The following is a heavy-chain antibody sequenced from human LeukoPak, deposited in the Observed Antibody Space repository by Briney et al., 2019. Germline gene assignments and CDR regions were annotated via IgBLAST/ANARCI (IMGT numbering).Heavy chain of an antibody. J-gene: IGHJ4*02. D-gene: IGHD6-25*01. CDR1: GRSISSYY. CDR3: ARDLGGTIRFDY. CDR2: IYYSGST. V-gene: IGHV4-59*01. Sequence: SETLSLTCTVSGRSISSYYWSWIRQPPGKGLEWIGYIYYSGSTNYNPSLKSRVTISVDTSKNQFSLKLSSVTAADTAVYYCARDLGGTIRFDYWGQGTLVTVSS.